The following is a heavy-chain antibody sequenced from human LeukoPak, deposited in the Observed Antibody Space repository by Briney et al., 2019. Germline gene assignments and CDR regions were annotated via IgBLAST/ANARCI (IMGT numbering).Heavy chain of an antibody. Sequence: PSETLSLTCAVYGGSFSGYYWSWIRQPPGKGLEWIGEINHSGSTNYNPSLKSRVTISVDTSKNQFSLKLSSVTAADTAVYYCATQLGHPFDYWGQGTLVTVSS. CDR1: GGSFSGYY. CDR2: INHSGST. CDR3: ATQLGHPFDY. J-gene: IGHJ4*02. D-gene: IGHD1-1*01. V-gene: IGHV4-34*01.